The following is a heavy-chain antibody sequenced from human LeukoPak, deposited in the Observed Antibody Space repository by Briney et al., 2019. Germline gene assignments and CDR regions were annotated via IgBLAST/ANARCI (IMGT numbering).Heavy chain of an antibody. Sequence: PSETLSLTCTVSGGSVSSSTYYWGWIRQPPGKGLEWIGEIYHSGSTNYNPSLKSRVTISVDKSKNQFSLKLSSVTAADTAVYYCARVGLKWELEDYWGQGTLVTVSS. CDR2: IYHSGST. D-gene: IGHD1-26*01. V-gene: IGHV4-39*07. CDR3: ARVGLKWELEDY. J-gene: IGHJ4*02. CDR1: GGSVSSSTYY.